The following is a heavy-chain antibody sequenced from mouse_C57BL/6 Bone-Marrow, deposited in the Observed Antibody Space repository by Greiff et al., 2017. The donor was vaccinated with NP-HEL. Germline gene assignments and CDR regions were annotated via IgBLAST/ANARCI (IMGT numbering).Heavy chain of an antibody. D-gene: IGHD2-4*01. J-gene: IGHJ2*01. CDR1: GFTFSDYY. V-gene: IGHV5-16*01. Sequence: EVQVVESEGGLVQPGSSMKLSCTASGFTFSDYYMAWVRQVPEKGLEWVANINYDGSSTYYLDSLKSRFIISRDNAKNILYLQMSSLKSEDTATYYCARDRGRIYYDYESGFDYWGQGTTLTVSS. CDR3: ARDRGRIYYDYESGFDY. CDR2: INYDGSST.